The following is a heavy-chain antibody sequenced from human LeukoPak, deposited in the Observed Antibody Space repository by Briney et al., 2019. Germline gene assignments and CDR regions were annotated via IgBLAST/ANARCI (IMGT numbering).Heavy chain of an antibody. J-gene: IGHJ3*02. D-gene: IGHD3-16*01. CDR3: ARFWGSYDAFDI. V-gene: IGHV3-20*04. CDR1: GFTVRSNY. CDR2: INWNGGST. Sequence: GGSLRLSCAASGFTVRSNYMSWVRQAPGKGLEWVSGINWNGGSTGYADSVKGRFTISRDNAKSSLYLQMNSLRAEDTALYYCARFWGSYDAFDIWGQGTMVTVSS.